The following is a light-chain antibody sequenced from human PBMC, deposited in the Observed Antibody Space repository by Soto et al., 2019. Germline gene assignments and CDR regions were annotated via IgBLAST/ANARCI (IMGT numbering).Light chain of an antibody. CDR2: EVT. V-gene: IGLV2-23*02. Sequence: QSALPQPASVAGSTGQSISISCTGTTTDVAFYSLVSWFQQHPGKAPKLIMYEVTERHSGVSSRFSGSKSGNTASLTISGLQAEDEADYYCCSYSETNTYVFGSGTPLTVL. J-gene: IGLJ1*01. CDR3: CSYSETNTYV. CDR1: TTDVAFYSL.